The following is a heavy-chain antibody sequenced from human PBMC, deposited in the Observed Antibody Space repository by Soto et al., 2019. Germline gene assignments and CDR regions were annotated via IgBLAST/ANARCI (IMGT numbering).Heavy chain of an antibody. CDR2: IYDSGST. CDR1: GGSISSSSYY. V-gene: IGHV4-39*01. Sequence: SETLSLTCTVSGGSISSSSYYWGWIRQPPGKGLEWIGSIYDSGSTYYNPSLKSRVTISVDTSKNQFSLKLSSVTAADTAVYYCARQRAEITIFGVVINSYGMDVWGQGTTVTVSS. CDR3: ARQRAEITIFGVVINSYGMDV. D-gene: IGHD3-3*01. J-gene: IGHJ6*02.